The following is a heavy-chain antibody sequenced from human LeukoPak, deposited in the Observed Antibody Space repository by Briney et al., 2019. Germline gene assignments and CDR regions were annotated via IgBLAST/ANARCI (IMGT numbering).Heavy chain of an antibody. Sequence: GESLKISCKGSGYSFTSYWIGWVRQMPGKGLEWMGIIYPGDSDTRYSPSFQGQVTISADKSISTAYLQWSSLKASDTAMYYCASPRHSSGYPIDYWGQGTLVTVSS. CDR1: GYSFTSYW. J-gene: IGHJ4*02. V-gene: IGHV5-51*01. D-gene: IGHD3-22*01. CDR2: IYPGDSDT. CDR3: ASPRHSSGYPIDY.